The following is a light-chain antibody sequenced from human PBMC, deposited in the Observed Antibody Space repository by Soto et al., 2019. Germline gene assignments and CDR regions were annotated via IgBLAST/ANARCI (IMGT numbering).Light chain of an antibody. CDR2: KAS. CDR1: QSIRSW. J-gene: IGKJ1*01. Sequence: DIQMTQSPSTLPASVGDRVTVTCRASQSIRSWLAWYQEKQGKAHKXLIYKASLLETGVPSRFSGSGSGTELTITISSLQTDDFGTYYCQQYNSHPWTFGQGTKVDIK. CDR3: QQYNSHPWT. V-gene: IGKV1-5*03.